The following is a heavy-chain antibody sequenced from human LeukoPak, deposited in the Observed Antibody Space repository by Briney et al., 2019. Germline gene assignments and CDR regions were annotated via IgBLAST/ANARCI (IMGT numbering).Heavy chain of an antibody. V-gene: IGHV3-66*02. J-gene: IGHJ4*02. CDR1: GFTVSSNY. Sequence: GGSLRLSCAASGFTVSSNYMSWVRQAPGKGLEWVSVIYSGGNTYYADSVKGRFTISRDNSNNTLYLQMNSLRAEDTAVYYCARDLFRSGLDYWGQGTLVTVSS. CDR3: ARDLFRSGLDY. D-gene: IGHD6-25*01. CDR2: IYSGGNT.